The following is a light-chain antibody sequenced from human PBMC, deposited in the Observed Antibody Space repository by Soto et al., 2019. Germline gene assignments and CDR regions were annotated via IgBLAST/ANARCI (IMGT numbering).Light chain of an antibody. CDR2: HSS. Sequence: VMTQSPATLSASPGDSVALSCRSSQNVSDNLAWYQQKPGQAPRLLIYHSSARASGVPVRFSGGGTGAEFTLTISNLQTEDFAVYICQQYYKRPPWTFGRGTKVDIK. V-gene: IGKV3D-15*01. J-gene: IGKJ1*01. CDR3: QQYYKRPPWT. CDR1: QNVSDN.